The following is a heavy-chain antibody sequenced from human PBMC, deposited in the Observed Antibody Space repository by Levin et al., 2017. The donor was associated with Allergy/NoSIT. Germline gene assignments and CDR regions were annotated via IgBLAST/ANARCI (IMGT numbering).Heavy chain of an antibody. CDR3: AKDAIRGSDQPYYFDY. D-gene: IGHD6-19*01. Sequence: LSLTCAASGFPFHNSAMSWVRPAPGKGLEWVSAIINSGVGTYYADSVKGRFTISRDNSKNTMYLQMNSLRAEDTAVYFCAKDAIRGSDQPYYFDYWGQGTLVTASS. J-gene: IGHJ4*02. CDR2: IINSGVGT. V-gene: IGHV3-23*01. CDR1: GFPFHNSA.